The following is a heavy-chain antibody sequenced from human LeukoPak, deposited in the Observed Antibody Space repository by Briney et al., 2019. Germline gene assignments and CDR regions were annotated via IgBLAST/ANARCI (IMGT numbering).Heavy chain of an antibody. CDR1: GFPFSPNY. J-gene: IGHJ4*02. CDR3: ANGGGSNSFDY. CDR2: INTGGSA. Sequence: GGSLRLSCAASGFPFSPNYMSWVRQAPGKGLEWVSVINTGGSAFYADSVKGRFTISRDNSNNTLYLQMNSLRAEDTAVYYCANGGGSNSFDYWGQGTLVTVSS. D-gene: IGHD3-16*01. V-gene: IGHV3-53*01.